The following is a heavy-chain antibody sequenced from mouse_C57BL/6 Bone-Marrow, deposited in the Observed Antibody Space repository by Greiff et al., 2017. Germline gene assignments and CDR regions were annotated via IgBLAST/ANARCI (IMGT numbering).Heavy chain of an antibody. J-gene: IGHJ2*01. CDR2: IDPEIGDT. V-gene: IGHV14-4*01. CDR1: GFNIQDDY. Sequence: EVKLVESGAELVRPGASVKLSCTASGFNIQDDYIHWVKQRPEQGLEWIGWIDPEIGDTEYASKFQGKATITSDTSSNTAYLQLSSLTSEDTAVYYCASFDGNYFDFWGQGTPLTVAS. D-gene: IGHD2-3*01. CDR3: ASFDGNYFDF.